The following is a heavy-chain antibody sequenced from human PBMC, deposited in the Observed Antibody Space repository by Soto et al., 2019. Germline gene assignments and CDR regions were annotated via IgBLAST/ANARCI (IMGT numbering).Heavy chain of an antibody. CDR3: ARGQRFSDWFDP. Sequence: PSDPLSLTYNVSGGPMSSYYWTGIRQPAGEGLEWIGRVYSSGGPHYNPSLQSRVTISLDTSKNQFSLRLLSVNDADTAVYYCARGQRFSDWFDPWGQGTLVTVSS. CDR1: GGPMSSYY. V-gene: IGHV4-4*07. CDR2: VYSSGGP. J-gene: IGHJ5*02. D-gene: IGHD3-3*01.